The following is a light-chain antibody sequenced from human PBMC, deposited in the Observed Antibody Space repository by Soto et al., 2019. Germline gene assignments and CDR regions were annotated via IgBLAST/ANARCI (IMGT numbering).Light chain of an antibody. CDR2: DAS. CDR1: QSVRTY. Sequence: EIVLTQSPVTLSLSPGVRATLSCRASQSVRTYLAWYQVKPGQAPRLLIYDASSRASGVPARFSGSGSGTDFTLTISSLEPEDFALYYCQQRNSWPPITFGQGTRLEIK. CDR3: QQRNSWPPIT. V-gene: IGKV3-11*01. J-gene: IGKJ5*01.